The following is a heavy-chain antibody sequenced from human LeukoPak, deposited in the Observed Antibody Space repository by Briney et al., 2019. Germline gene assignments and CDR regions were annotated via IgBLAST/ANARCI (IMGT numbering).Heavy chain of an antibody. CDR3: ARVLYYYDSSGYPAPFFDY. D-gene: IGHD3-22*01. Sequence: PSETLSLTCTVSGFSISSDYYWGWIRQPPGKRLEWIGSISHTGSSFFNPSLRSRVTISVDTSRNQFSLKLSSVTAADTAVYYCARVLYYYDSSGYPAPFFDYWGQGTLVTVSS. CDR2: ISHTGSS. J-gene: IGHJ4*02. CDR1: GFSISSDYY. V-gene: IGHV4-38-2*02.